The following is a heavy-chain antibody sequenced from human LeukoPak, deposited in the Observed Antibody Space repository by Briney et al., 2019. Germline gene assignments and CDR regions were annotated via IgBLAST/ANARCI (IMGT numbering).Heavy chain of an antibody. CDR1: GFIFSSYA. J-gene: IGHJ3*02. CDR3: ASARRIAVAGPGAFDI. D-gene: IGHD6-19*01. V-gene: IGHV3-66*02. Sequence: GGSLRLSCAVSGFIFSSYAMSWVRQAAGKGLEWVSVTHSCGSKYYADSVKGRFAITSNNAKNTLYLQMNSLRGEDTAVYYGASARRIAVAGPGAFDIWGQGTMVTVT. CDR2: THSCGSK.